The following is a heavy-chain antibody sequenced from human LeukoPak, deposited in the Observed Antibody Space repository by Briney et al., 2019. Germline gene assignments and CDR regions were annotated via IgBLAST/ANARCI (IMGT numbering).Heavy chain of an antibody. CDR2: FDPEDGET. V-gene: IGHV1-24*01. J-gene: IGHJ6*02. CDR1: GYTLTELS. Sequence: ASVKVSCKVSGYTLTELSMHWVRQAPGKGLEWMGGFDPEDGETIYAQKFQGRVTMTEDTSTDTAYMELSSLRSEDTAVYYCATDEAYYYGMDVWGQGTTVTASS. CDR3: ATDEAYYYGMDV.